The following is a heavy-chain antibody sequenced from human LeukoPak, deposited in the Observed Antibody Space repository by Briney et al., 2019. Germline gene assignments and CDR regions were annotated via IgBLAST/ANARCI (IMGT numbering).Heavy chain of an antibody. D-gene: IGHD3-22*01. CDR3: AKGVDYYYDSSGSLLDY. J-gene: IGHJ4*02. Sequence: GGSLRLSCAASGFTFSSYAMSWVRQAPGKGLEWVSAISGSGGSTYYADSVKGRFTISRANSKNTLYLQMNSLRAEDTAVYYCAKGVDYYYDSSGSLLDYWGQGTLVTVSS. V-gene: IGHV3-23*01. CDR1: GFTFSSYA. CDR2: ISGSGGST.